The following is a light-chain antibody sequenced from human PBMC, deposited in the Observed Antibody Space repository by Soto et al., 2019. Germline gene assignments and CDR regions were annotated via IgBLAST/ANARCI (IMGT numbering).Light chain of an antibody. CDR3: MQGKHALT. CDR2: KVS. Sequence: RSSQSLVYSDGNTYLNWFQQRPGQSPRRLIYKVSNRDSGVPDRFHGSGSGTDFSVNISSVQTQYAEVYYCMQGKHALTFGGGTKVDIK. CDR1: QSLVYSDGNTY. V-gene: IGKV2-30*01. J-gene: IGKJ4*01.